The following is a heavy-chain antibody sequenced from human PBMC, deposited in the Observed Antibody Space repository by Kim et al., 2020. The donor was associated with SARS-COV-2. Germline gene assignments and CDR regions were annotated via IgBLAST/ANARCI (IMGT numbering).Heavy chain of an antibody. CDR3: VREVDCGGTGCHWSFLDY. Sequence: GGSLRLSCAASGFTFSSYGIYWVRQAPGKGLEWVAAISDDGRSQYYADSVKGRFSISRDNYNVYVQMNSLRAEDTAAYYCVREVDCGGTGCHWSFLDYWG. V-gene: IGHV3-30*03. CDR1: GFTFSSYG. J-gene: IGHJ4*01. D-gene: IGHD2-21*01. CDR2: ISDDGRSQ.